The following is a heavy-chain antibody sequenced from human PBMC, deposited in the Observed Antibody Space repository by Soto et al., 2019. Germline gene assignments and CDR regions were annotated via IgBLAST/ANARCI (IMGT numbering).Heavy chain of an antibody. V-gene: IGHV4-30-4*01. CDR1: GGSISSGDYY. CDR3: ARAEVRGDVNWFDP. CDR2: IYYSGST. J-gene: IGHJ5*02. Sequence: QVQLQESGPGLVKPSQTLSLTCTVSGGSISSGDYYWSWIRQPPGKGLEWIGYIYYSGSTYYNPSRRSRATXXVXTCXIQFSLKLSSVTAADTAVYYCARAEVRGDVNWFDPWGQGTLVTVSS. D-gene: IGHD3-10*01.